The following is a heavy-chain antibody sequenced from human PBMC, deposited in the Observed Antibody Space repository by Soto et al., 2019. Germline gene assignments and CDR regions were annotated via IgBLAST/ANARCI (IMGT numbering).Heavy chain of an antibody. CDR1: GNTFTNFG. Sequence: ASVKVSCKASGNTFTNFGVTWVRQAPGQGLEWMGWISAYTDDPNYAQKFQGRVTMTIDASTSTAYLDLRSLTSDDTAVYYCARVIPGAEAWFDPWGQGTLVTVSS. J-gene: IGHJ5*02. V-gene: IGHV1-18*01. CDR2: ISAYTDDP. D-gene: IGHD2-2*01. CDR3: ARVIPGAEAWFDP.